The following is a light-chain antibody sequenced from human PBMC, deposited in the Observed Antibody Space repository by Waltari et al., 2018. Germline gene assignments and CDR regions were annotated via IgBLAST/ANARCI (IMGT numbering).Light chain of an antibody. J-gene: IGKJ5*01. Sequence: IQLTQSPYSLSASVGDRVTITCRASQGISSYLAWYQQKPGKAPKLLIYAASTLQSGVPSRFSGSGSGTDFTITISSLQPEDFATYYCQQLNSYPITFGQGTRLEIK. CDR2: AAS. CDR1: QGISSY. V-gene: IGKV1-9*01. CDR3: QQLNSYPIT.